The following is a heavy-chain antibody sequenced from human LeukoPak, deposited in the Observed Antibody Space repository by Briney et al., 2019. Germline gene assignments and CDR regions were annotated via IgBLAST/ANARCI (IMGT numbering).Heavy chain of an antibody. CDR1: GFTFDDYG. Sequence: GGSLRLSCAASGFTFDDYGMSWVRQAPGKGLEWVSGTNWNGGSTSYADSVKGRFTISRNNAKNSLYLQMNSLRVEDTALYHCARGPANHYGMDVWGQGITVTVSS. V-gene: IGHV3-20*01. D-gene: IGHD4/OR15-4a*01. J-gene: IGHJ6*02. CDR2: TNWNGGST. CDR3: ARGPANHYGMDV.